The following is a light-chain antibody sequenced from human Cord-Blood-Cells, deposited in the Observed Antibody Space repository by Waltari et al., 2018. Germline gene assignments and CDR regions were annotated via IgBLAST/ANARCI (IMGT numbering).Light chain of an antibody. Sequence: QSALTQPRPVSGSPGQSVTISCTGTSSDVGGSNHVSWYQQHPGKAPKLMIYDVSKRPSGVPDRFSGSKSCNTASLTISGLQAEDEADYYCCSYAGSCYVFGTGTKVTVL. J-gene: IGLJ1*01. CDR1: SSDVGGSNH. CDR2: DVS. CDR3: CSYAGSCYV. V-gene: IGLV2-11*01.